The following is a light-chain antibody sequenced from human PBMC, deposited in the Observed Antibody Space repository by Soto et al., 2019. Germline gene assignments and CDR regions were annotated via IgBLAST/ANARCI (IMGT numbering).Light chain of an antibody. CDR3: CSYAGSYSWV. CDR1: SSDVGGYNY. V-gene: IGLV2-11*01. J-gene: IGLJ3*02. Sequence: QSVLTQPRSVSGSPGQSVTISCTGTSSDVGGYNYVSWYQQHPGKAPKLMIYDVSKRPSGVPDRFSGSKSGNTASLTSSGLQAEDEDDYYCCSYAGSYSWVFGGGTQLTVL. CDR2: DVS.